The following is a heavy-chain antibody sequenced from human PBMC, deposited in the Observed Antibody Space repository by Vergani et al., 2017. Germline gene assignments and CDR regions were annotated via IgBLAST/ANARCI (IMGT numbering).Heavy chain of an antibody. CDR1: GGTFSSYT. V-gene: IGHV1-69*02. D-gene: IGHD3-22*01. CDR2: IIPILGIA. J-gene: IGHJ6*02. CDR3: ARNYYDSSGYYSYYYYYGMDV. Sequence: QVQLVQSGAEVKKPGSSVKVSCKASGGTFSSYTISWVRQAPGQGLEWMGRIIPILGIANYAQKFRGRVTITADKSTSTAYMELSSLRSEDTAVYYCARNYYDSSGYYSYYYYYGMDVWGQGTTVTVSS.